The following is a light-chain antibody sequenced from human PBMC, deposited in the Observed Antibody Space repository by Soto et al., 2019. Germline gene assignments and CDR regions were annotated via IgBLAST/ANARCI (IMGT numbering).Light chain of an antibody. V-gene: IGKV2-28*01. Sequence: DIVVTQSPLTLPVTPGETASISCRSSQSLLHSNGYNYLDWYLQKPGQSPQLLIYLGSNRASGVPDRFSGSGSGTDFTLTISRLEPEDFAVYYCQQYGSSGTFGQGTKVDIK. CDR3: QQYGSSGT. CDR1: QSLLHSNGYNY. J-gene: IGKJ1*01. CDR2: LGS.